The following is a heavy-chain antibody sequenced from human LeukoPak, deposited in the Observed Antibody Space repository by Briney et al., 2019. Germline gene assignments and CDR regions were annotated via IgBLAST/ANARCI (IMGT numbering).Heavy chain of an antibody. Sequence: ASVKVSRKASGYTFTSYDINWVRQATGQGLEWMGWMNPNSGNTGYAQKFQGRVTMTTDTSTSTAYMELRSLRSDDTAVYYCARDYMVRGVISGYWGQGTLVTVSS. CDR3: ARDYMVRGVISGY. CDR1: GYTFTSYD. J-gene: IGHJ4*02. CDR2: MNPNSGNT. V-gene: IGHV1-8*01. D-gene: IGHD3-10*01.